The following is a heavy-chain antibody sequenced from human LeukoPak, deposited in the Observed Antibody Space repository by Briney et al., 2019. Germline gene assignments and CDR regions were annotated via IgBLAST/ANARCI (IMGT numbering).Heavy chain of an antibody. Sequence: SETLSLTCTVSGYSISSGYYWGWIRQPPGKGLEWIGSIYHSGSTYYNPSLKSRVTISVDTSKNQFSLKLSSVTAADTAVYYCAQVINYYDSSGYSFYFDYWGQGTLVTVSS. J-gene: IGHJ4*02. CDR2: IYHSGST. V-gene: IGHV4-38-2*02. D-gene: IGHD3-22*01. CDR1: GYSISSGYY. CDR3: AQVINYYDSSGYSFYFDY.